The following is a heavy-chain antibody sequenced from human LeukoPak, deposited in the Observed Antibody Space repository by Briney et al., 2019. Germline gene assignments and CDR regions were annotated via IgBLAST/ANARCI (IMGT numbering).Heavy chain of an antibody. CDR3: TRDLGYCSGGRCYNPHAFDI. J-gene: IGHJ3*02. Sequence: PGGSLRLSCTASGFTFGDYAMSWVRQAPGKGLEWVGFIRSKAYGGTTEYAASVKGRFTISRDDSKSIAYLQMNSLKTEDTAVYYCTRDLGYCSGGRCYNPHAFDIWGQGTMVTVSS. CDR1: GFTFGDYA. D-gene: IGHD2-15*01. CDR2: IRSKAYGGTT. V-gene: IGHV3-49*04.